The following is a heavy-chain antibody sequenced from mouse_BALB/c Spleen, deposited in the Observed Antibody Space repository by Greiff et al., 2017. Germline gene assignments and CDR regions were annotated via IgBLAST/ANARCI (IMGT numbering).Heavy chain of an antibody. D-gene: IGHD2-14*01. CDR1: GFTFSSFG. J-gene: IGHJ2*01. Sequence: EVKLVESGGGLVQPGGSRKLSCAASGFTFSSFGMHWVRQAPEKGLEWVAYISSGSSTIYYADTVKGRFTISRDNPKNTLFLQMTSLRSEDTAMYYCARNYRYDGSPFFDYWGQGTTLTVSS. CDR2: ISSGSSTI. CDR3: ARNYRYDGSPFFDY. V-gene: IGHV5-17*02.